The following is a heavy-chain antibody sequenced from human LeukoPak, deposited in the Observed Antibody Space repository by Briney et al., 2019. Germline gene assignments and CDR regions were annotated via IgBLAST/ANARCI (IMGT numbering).Heavy chain of an antibody. CDR2: INHSGST. J-gene: IGHJ4*02. Sequence: PSETLSLTCAVYGGSFSGYYWSWIRQPPGKGLEWIGEINHSGSTNYNPSLKSRVTISVDTSKNHFSLKLNSVTAADTAIYYCARQRTVVTPEFFDYWGQGTLVIVSS. V-gene: IGHV4-34*01. D-gene: IGHD4-23*01. CDR1: GGSFSGYY. CDR3: ARQRTVVTPEFFDY.